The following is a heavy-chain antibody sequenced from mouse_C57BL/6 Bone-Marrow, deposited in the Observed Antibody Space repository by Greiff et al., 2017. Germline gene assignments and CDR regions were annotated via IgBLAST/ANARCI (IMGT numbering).Heavy chain of an antibody. CDR3: TRGVEGDGYTLGFAY. V-gene: IGHV6-3*01. D-gene: IGHD2-3*01. CDR1: GFTFSNYW. J-gene: IGHJ3*01. Sequence: EVKLVESGGGLVQPGGSMKLSCVASGFTFSNYWMNWVRQSPEKGLEWVAQIRLKSDNYATHYAESVKGRFTISRDDSKSSVYLQMNNLRAEDTGIYYCTRGVEGDGYTLGFAYWGQGTLVTVSA. CDR2: IRLKSDNYAT.